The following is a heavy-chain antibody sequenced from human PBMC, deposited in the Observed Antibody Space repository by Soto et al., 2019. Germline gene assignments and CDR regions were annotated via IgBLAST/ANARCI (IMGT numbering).Heavy chain of an antibody. Sequence: QVLLLQSGAEVKKPGSSVKVSCKASGGTFSNYAITWVRQAPGQGLEWLGRIIPIFGSTNFAQKFQGRVTLTADESTTTVYMELSSLRSDDTAVYFCAKDGGKDGYFGNWFDPWGQGTLVTVSS. V-gene: IGHV1-69*15. CDR2: IIPIFGST. CDR1: GGTFSNYA. CDR3: AKDGGKDGYFGNWFDP. J-gene: IGHJ5*02. D-gene: IGHD5-18*01.